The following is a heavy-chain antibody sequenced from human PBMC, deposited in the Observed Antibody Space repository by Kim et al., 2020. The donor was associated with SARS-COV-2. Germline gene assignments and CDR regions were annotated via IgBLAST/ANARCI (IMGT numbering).Heavy chain of an antibody. V-gene: IGHV3-7*01. CDR3: ARGPSYDSTGHPLDS. CDR1: GFAFSSFW. D-gene: IGHD3-22*01. J-gene: IGHJ4*02. Sequence: GGSLRLSCAASGFAFSSFWMCWVRQAPGKGLEWVANIKEDGSAKHYVDSVRGRFTISRDNAKNSLFLQMKSLRVEDTAVYYCARGPSYDSTGHPLDSWGQGSLVTVSS. CDR2: IKEDGSAK.